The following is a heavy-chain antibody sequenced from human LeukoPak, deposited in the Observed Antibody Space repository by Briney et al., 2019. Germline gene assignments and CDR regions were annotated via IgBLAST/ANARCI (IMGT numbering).Heavy chain of an antibody. D-gene: IGHD5-18*01. J-gene: IGHJ4*02. CDR1: GFTFSSYE. CDR3: ARTTKRMGSYGYPAY. CDR2: ISSSGSTI. V-gene: IGHV3-48*03. Sequence: GGSLRLSCAASGFTFSSYEMNWVRQAPGKGLEWVSYISSSGSTIFYADSVKGRFTISRDNAKNSLFLQMNSLRAEDTAVYCCARTTKRMGSYGYPAYWGQGTLVTVSS.